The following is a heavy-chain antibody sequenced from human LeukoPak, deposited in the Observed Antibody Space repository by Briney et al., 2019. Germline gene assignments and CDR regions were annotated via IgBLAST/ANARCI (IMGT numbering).Heavy chain of an antibody. D-gene: IGHD3-10*01. J-gene: IGHJ5*02. CDR1: GGSIGSFF. V-gene: IGHV4-59*01. CDR2: IHYSGST. Sequence: KSSETLSLTCTVSGGSIGSFFWSWIRQPPGKALEWIGYIHYSGSTKYNPSLKSRVTISVDTSENQFSLTLNSVTAADTAVYYCARLLWFGELLKGAMNWFDPWGQGTLVTVSS. CDR3: ARLLWFGELLKGAMNWFDP.